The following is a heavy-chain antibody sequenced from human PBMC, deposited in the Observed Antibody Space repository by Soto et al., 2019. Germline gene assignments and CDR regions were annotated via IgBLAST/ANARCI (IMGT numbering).Heavy chain of an antibody. Sequence: GGSLRLSCAASGFTFRSYNMNWVRQSPGKGLDWLSYISSSSSTIYYADSVKGRFTISRDNAKNSLYLQMNSLRDDDTAMYYCARGGTIAVTTIGDYWGQGTLVTVSS. V-gene: IGHV3-48*02. CDR2: ISSSSSTI. CDR1: GFTFRSYN. J-gene: IGHJ4*01. CDR3: ARGGTIAVTTIGDY. D-gene: IGHD5-12*01.